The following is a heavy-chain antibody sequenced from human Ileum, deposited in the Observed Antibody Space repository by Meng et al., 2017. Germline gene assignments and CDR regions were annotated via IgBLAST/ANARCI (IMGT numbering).Heavy chain of an antibody. CDR3: ARSSTSPASYFFDY. Sequence: VHLEEAGPSPVKSSETLSLAFTVSGGSVSSGSFYWSCIRQPPGKGLEWIGHIYYSGSTNYNPSLKSRVTISVDMSKNQFSLKLNSVTAADTAIYFCARSSTSPASYFFDYWGQGTLVTVSS. CDR1: GGSVSSGSFY. CDR2: IYYSGST. D-gene: IGHD6-6*01. J-gene: IGHJ4*02. V-gene: IGHV4-61*01.